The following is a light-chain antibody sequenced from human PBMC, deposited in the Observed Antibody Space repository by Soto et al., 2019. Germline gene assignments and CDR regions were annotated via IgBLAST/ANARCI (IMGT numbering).Light chain of an antibody. CDR3: QQSYSTPPT. CDR1: QGISSY. J-gene: IGKJ1*01. V-gene: IGKV1-39*01. Sequence: IQLTQSPSPLSSSLGDRVTITCLASQGISSYLAWYQHKPGKAPKLLIYAASSLQSGVPSRFSGSGSGTDFTLTISSLKPEDFATYYCQQSYSTPPTFGQGTKVDI. CDR2: AAS.